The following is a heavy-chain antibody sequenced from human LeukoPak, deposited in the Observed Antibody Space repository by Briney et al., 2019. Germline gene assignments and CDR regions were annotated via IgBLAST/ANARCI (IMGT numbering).Heavy chain of an antibody. D-gene: IGHD3-9*01. CDR3: AKDPTGVVEDYDILTGYQGGDY. V-gene: IGHV3-7*03. J-gene: IGHJ4*02. CDR2: IKQDGSEK. Sequence: HPGGSLRLSCAASGFTFSSYAMHWVRQAPGKGLEWVANIKQDGSEKYYMDSVKGRFTISRDNAKNSLYLQMNSLRAEDTAVYYCAKDPTGVVEDYDILTGYQGGDYWGQGTLVTVSS. CDR1: GFTFSSYA.